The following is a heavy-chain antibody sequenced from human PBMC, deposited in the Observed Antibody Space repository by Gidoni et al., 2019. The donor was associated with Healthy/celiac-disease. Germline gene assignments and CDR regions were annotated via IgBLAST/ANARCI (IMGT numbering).Heavy chain of an antibody. CDR2: INHSGST. D-gene: IGHD6-25*01. Sequence: QVQLQQWGAGLLKPSETLSLPCAVYGGSFSGYYWSWSRQPPGKGLEWIWEINHSGSTNYNPSLKSRVTISVDTSKNQFSLKLSSVTAADTAVYYCARGRRHWYFDLWGRGTLVTVSS. CDR1: GGSFSGYY. J-gene: IGHJ2*01. CDR3: ARGRRHWYFDL. V-gene: IGHV4-34*01.